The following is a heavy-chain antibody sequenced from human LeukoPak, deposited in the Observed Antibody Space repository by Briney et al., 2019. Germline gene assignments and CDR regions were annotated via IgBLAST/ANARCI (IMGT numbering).Heavy chain of an antibody. CDR2: IYYSGST. D-gene: IGHD2-15*01. V-gene: IGHV4-39*07. CDR1: GGTISSSSYY. CDR3: ARELLSGGYYYYGMDV. J-gene: IGHJ6*02. Sequence: PSETLSLTCTVSGGTISSSSYYCGWIRQPPGKGLEWIGSIYYSGSTYYNPSLKSRVTISVATSKNQFSLKLSSVTAADTAVYYCARELLSGGYYYYGMDVWGQGTTVTVSS.